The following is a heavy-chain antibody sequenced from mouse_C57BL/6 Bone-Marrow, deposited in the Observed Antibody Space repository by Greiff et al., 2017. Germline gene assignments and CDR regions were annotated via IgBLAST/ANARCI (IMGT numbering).Heavy chain of an antibody. D-gene: IGHD1-1*01. CDR3: AREANWYFDV. Sequence: VQLKESGAELVRPGASVKLSCKASGYTFTDYYINWVKQRPGQGLEWIARIYPGSGNTYYNEKFKGKATLTAEKSSSTAYMQLSSLTSEDSAVYFCAREANWYFDVWGTGTTVTVSS. V-gene: IGHV1-76*01. CDR2: IYPGSGNT. CDR1: GYTFTDYY. J-gene: IGHJ1*03.